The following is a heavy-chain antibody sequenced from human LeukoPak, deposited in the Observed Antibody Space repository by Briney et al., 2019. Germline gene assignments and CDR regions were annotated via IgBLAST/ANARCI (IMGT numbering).Heavy chain of an antibody. V-gene: IGHV4-34*01. J-gene: IGHJ4*02. CDR2: INHSGST. D-gene: IGHD2-15*01. Sequence: SETLSLTCAVYSGSFSGYYWSWLRQPPGKGLEWIGEINHSGSTNYNPSLKSRVTISVDTSKNQFSLKLSSVTAAGTAVYYCARYGCSGGSCYLHFDYWGQGTLVTVSS. CDR3: ARYGCSGGSCYLHFDY. CDR1: SGSFSGYY.